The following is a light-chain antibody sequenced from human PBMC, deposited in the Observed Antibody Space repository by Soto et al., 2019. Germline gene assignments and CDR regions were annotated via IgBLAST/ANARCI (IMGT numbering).Light chain of an antibody. Sequence: QSALTQPASVSGSPGQSITISCTGTSSDIGSYNLVSWYQQHPGEAPKLMIYEVTKRPSGVSNRFSGSKSDNTASLTISGLQAEDEADYYCCSDAGTDTFEVFGGGTKVTVL. V-gene: IGLV2-23*02. J-gene: IGLJ3*02. CDR2: EVT. CDR1: SSDIGSYNL. CDR3: CSDAGTDTFEV.